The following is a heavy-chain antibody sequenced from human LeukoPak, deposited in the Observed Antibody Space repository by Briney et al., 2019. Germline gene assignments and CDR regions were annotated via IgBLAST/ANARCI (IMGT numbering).Heavy chain of an antibody. V-gene: IGHV3-53*01. CDR1: GFTFSSYS. CDR2: IYSGGST. CDR3: ARVLFLTMISSGSNWFDP. D-gene: IGHD3-22*01. Sequence: GGSLRLSCAASGFTFSSYSMNWVRQAPGKGLEWVSVIYSGGSTYYADSVKGRFTISRDNSKNTLYLQMNSLRAEDTAVYYCARVLFLTMISSGSNWFDPWGQGTLVTVSS. J-gene: IGHJ5*02.